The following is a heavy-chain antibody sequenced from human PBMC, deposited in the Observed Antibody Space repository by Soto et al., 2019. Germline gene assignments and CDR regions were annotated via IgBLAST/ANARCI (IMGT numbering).Heavy chain of an antibody. D-gene: IGHD5-18*01. CDR1: GGSFSGYY. CDR3: ARWRGYSYTFDY. V-gene: IGHV4-34*01. J-gene: IGHJ4*02. CDR2: INHSGST. Sequence: SETLSLTCAVYGGSFSGYYWSWIRQPPGKGLEWIGEINHSGSTNYNPSLKSRVTISVDTSKNQFSLKLSSVTAADTAVYYGARWRGYSYTFDYWGQGTLVTVSS.